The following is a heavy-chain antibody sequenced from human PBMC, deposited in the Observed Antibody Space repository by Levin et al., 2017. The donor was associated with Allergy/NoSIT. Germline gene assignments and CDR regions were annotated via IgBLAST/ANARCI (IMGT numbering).Heavy chain of an antibody. D-gene: IGHD3-3*01. CDR2: MHPRSGNT. J-gene: IGHJ4*02. V-gene: IGHV1-8*01. CDR1: GYTFTSYE. CDR3: LRGQRITVFGEVVVGGLY. Sequence: GESLKISCKASGYTFTSYEINWVRQATGQGLEWMGWMHPRSGNTSYAQKFQDRVTMTRNISISAAFMELSNLGSEDTAVYYCLRGQRITVFGEVVVGGLYWGQGTPVTVRS.